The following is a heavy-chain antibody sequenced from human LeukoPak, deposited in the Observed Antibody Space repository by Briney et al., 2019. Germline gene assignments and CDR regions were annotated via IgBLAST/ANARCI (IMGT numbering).Heavy chain of an antibody. CDR2: ISVYNGDT. D-gene: IGHD6-6*01. Sequence: SVKVSCKASGYTFTTYGITWVRQVPGQGLEWMGWISVYNGDTKYAQKFQGRVTLTTETSTSTVYMELRSLKSDDTAVYYCARDLPAGMAARPPYQLDYWGQGTRVTVSS. V-gene: IGHV1-18*01. J-gene: IGHJ4*02. CDR3: ARDLPAGMAARPPYQLDY. CDR1: GYTFTTYG.